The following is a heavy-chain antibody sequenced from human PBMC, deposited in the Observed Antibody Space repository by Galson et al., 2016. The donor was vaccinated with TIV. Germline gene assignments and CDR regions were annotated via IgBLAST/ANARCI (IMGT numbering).Heavy chain of an antibody. Sequence: SLRLSCAASGFIVSRNYMSWVRQAPGKGLEWVSLIYSGGATYYADSVRGRFTISRDNSKNTLYLQMNSLRAEDTAVYYCATGSNYGDFGGPEFENWGRGTLVTVSS. CDR2: IYSGGAT. V-gene: IGHV3-53*01. CDR3: ATGSNYGDFGGPEFEN. J-gene: IGHJ4*02. D-gene: IGHD4-17*01. CDR1: GFIVSRNY.